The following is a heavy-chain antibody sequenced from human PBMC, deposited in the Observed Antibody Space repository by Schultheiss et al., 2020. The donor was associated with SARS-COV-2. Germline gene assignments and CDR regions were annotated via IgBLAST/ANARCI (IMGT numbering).Heavy chain of an antibody. CDR2: ISYDGSNK. CDR3: AKVGVTHCGSNCYSDY. CDR1: GFTFSRSV. Sequence: GGSLRLSCAASGFTFSRSVMSWVRQAPGKGLEWVAVISYDGSNKYYADSVKGRFTISRDNSKNTLYLQMNSLRVEDTAVYYCAKVGVTHCGSNCYSDYWGRGTLVTVSS. J-gene: IGHJ4*02. V-gene: IGHV3-30*18. D-gene: IGHD2-21*01.